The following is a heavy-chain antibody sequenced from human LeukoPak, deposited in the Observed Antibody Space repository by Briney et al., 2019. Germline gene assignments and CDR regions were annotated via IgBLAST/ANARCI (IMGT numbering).Heavy chain of an antibody. CDR2: ISSSSSYI. J-gene: IGHJ4*02. D-gene: IGHD5-18*01. Sequence: GGSLRLSCAASGFTFSSYSMNWVRQAPGKGLEWVSSISSSSSYIYYADSVEGRFTISRDNAKNSLYLQMNSLRAEDTAVYYCARDQRGYSYGPGGYWGQGTLVTVSS. CDR1: GFTFSSYS. V-gene: IGHV3-21*01. CDR3: ARDQRGYSYGPGGY.